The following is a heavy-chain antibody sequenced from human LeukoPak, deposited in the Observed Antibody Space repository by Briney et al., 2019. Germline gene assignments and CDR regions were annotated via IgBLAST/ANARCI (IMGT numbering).Heavy chain of an antibody. D-gene: IGHD3-10*01. CDR3: TTDLTGSADVDY. CDR2: IKSKTDDGTT. Sequence: GGSLRLSCAASGFTFSNAWMSWVRQAPGKGLEWVGRIKSKTDDGTTDYAAPVKGRFTISRDDSKNTLYLQMNSLKTEDTAVYYCTTDLTGSADVDYWGQGTLVTVSS. CDR1: GFTFSNAW. V-gene: IGHV3-15*01. J-gene: IGHJ4*02.